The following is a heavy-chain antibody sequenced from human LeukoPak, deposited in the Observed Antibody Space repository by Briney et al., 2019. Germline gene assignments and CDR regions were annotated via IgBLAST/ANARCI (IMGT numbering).Heavy chain of an antibody. J-gene: IGHJ4*02. CDR3: ARAGIAARPGY. D-gene: IGHD6-6*01. CDR1: GYSISSGYY. Sequence: SETLSLTCTVSGYSISSGYYWGWIRQPPGKGLEWIGSIYHSGSTYYNPSLKSRVTISVDTSKNQFSLKLSSVTAADTAVYYCARAGIAARPGYWGQGTLVTVSS. V-gene: IGHV4-38-2*02. CDR2: IYHSGST.